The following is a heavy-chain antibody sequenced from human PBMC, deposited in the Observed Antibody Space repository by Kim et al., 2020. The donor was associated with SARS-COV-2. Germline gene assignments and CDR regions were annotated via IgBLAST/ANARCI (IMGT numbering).Heavy chain of an antibody. Sequence: NPSLKSRVTMSVDTSKNQFSLKLSSMTAADTAVYYCARDFAYGSGSCYNYWGQGTLVTVSS. J-gene: IGHJ4*02. D-gene: IGHD3-10*01. CDR3: ARDFAYGSGSCYNY. V-gene: IGHV4-31*02.